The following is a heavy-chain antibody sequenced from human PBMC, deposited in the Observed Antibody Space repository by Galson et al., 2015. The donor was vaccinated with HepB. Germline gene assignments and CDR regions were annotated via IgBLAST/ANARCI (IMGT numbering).Heavy chain of an antibody. Sequence: CAISGDSVSSNSAAWNWIRQSPSRGLEWLGRTYYRSKWYNDYAVSVKSRITINPDTSKNQFSLQLNSVTPEDTAVYYCARGPVWGSYRPKNYYYYGMDVWGQGTTVTVSS. CDR1: GDSVSSNSAA. V-gene: IGHV6-1*01. CDR3: ARGPVWGSYRPKNYYYYGMDV. J-gene: IGHJ6*02. CDR2: TYYRSKWYN. D-gene: IGHD3-16*02.